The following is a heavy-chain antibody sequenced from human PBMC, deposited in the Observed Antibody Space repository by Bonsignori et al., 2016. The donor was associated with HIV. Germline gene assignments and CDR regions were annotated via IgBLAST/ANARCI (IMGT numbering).Heavy chain of an antibody. Sequence: VRQAPGKGLEWVSAISGSGGSTYYADSVKGRFTISRDNSKNTLYLQMNSLRAEDTAVYYCAKDILQGYDFWSGYFDYWGQGTLVTVSS. V-gene: IGHV3-23*01. CDR3: AKDILQGYDFWSGYFDY. CDR2: ISGSGGST. J-gene: IGHJ4*02. D-gene: IGHD3-3*01.